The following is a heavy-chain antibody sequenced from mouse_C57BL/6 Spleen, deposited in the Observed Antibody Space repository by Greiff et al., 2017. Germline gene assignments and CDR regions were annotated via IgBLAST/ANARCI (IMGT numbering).Heavy chain of an antibody. D-gene: IGHD2-4*01. J-gene: IGHJ4*01. V-gene: IGHV2-4*01. CDR1: GFSLTSYG. CDR3: AKNPYYDYDRSAMDY. Sequence: VQLQQSGPGLVQPSQSLSITCTVSGFSLTSYGVHWVRQPPGKGLEWLGVIWSGGSTDYNAAFISRLSISKDNSKSQVFFKMNSLQADDTAIYYCAKNPYYDYDRSAMDYWGQGTSVTVSS. CDR2: IWSGGST.